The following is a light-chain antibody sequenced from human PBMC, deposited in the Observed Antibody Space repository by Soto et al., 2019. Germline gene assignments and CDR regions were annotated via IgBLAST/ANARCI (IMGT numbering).Light chain of an antibody. J-gene: IGLJ3*02. V-gene: IGLV8-61*01. CDR2: STN. CDR3: LLHLGSGIWM. CDR1: SGSVSSSSH. Sequence: QTVVTQEPSLSVSPGATATFTCALNSGSVSSSSHPSWYRQTPGQPPRALIYSTNIRSSGVSDRFSGSILGNKAALTIMGAQADDESEYYCLLHLGSGIWMFGGGTKLTVL.